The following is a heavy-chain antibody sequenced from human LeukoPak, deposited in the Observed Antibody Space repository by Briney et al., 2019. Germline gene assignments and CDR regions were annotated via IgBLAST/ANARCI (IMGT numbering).Heavy chain of an antibody. CDR1: GFTFSSYS. CDR2: ISSSSSTI. CDR3: AGDSSGASSGYYLLPYFDY. Sequence: GGSLRLSCAASGFTFSSYSMNWVRQAPGKGLEWVSYISSSSSTIYYADSVKGRFTISRDNSKNTLYLQMNSLRAEDTAVYYCAGDSSGASSGYYLLPYFDYWGQGILVTVSS. V-gene: IGHV3-48*01. J-gene: IGHJ4*02. D-gene: IGHD3-22*01.